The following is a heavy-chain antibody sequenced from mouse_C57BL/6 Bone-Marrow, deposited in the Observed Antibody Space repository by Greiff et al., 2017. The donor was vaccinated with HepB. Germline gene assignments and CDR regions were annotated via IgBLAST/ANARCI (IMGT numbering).Heavy chain of an antibody. CDR2: IYPGSGNT. Sequence: LVESGAELVRPGTSVKLSCKASGYTFTDYYINWVKQRPGQGLEWIARIYPGSGNTYYNEKFKGKATLTAEKSSSTAYMQLSSLTSEDSAVYFCARLFPWFAYWGQGTLVTVSA. V-gene: IGHV1-76*01. CDR1: GYTFTDYY. J-gene: IGHJ3*01. CDR3: ARLFPWFAY.